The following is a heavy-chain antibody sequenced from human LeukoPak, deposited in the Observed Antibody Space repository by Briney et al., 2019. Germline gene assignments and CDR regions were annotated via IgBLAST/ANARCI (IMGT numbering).Heavy chain of an antibody. CDR1: GGSISSGSYY. D-gene: IGHD1-1*01. CDR2: IYTSGST. CDR3: TCGDTTLDY. Sequence: PSETLSLTCTVSGGSISSGSYYWSWIRQPAGKGLEWIGRIYTSGSTNYNPSLKSRVTISVDTSKNQFSLKLSSVTAADTAVYYCTCGDTTLDYWGQGTLVTVSS. V-gene: IGHV4-61*02. J-gene: IGHJ4*02.